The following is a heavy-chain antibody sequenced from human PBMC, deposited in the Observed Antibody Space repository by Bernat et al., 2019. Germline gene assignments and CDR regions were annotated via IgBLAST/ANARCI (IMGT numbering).Heavy chain of an antibody. J-gene: IGHJ6*02. Sequence: QVQLVESGGGVVQPGRSLRLSCAASGFTFSSYAMHWVRQAPGKGLEWVAVISYDGSNKYYADSVKGRFTISRDNSKNTLYQQMNSLRAEDTAVYYCARDRGIRSNLNYYYYGMDVWGQGTTVTVSS. CDR2: ISYDGSNK. CDR1: GFTFSSYA. CDR3: ARDRGIRSNLNYYYYGMDV. V-gene: IGHV3-30-3*01. D-gene: IGHD5-18*01.